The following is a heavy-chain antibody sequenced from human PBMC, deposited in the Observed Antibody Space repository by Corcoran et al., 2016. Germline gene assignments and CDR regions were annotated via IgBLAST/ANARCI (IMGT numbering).Heavy chain of an antibody. V-gene: IGHV3-30*18. CDR1: GFTFSSYG. CDR3: AKDDYGMDV. J-gene: IGHJ6*02. CDR2: ISYDGSNK. Sequence: QVQLVESGGGVVQPGRSLRLSCAASGFTFSSYGMHWVRPAPGKGLEWVAVISYDGSNKYYADSVKGRFTISRDNSKNTLYLQMNSLRASDTSVYYCAKDDYGMDVWGQGTTVTVSS.